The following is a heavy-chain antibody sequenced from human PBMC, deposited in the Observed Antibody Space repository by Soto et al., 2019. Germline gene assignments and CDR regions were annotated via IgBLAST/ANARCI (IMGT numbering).Heavy chain of an antibody. CDR3: AKGTVYYYGAGSYYTGFDY. D-gene: IGHD3-10*01. Sequence: GSLRLSCAASGFTFSNYAMNWVRQAPGKGLEWVSAISGSSSSTYYADSVKGRFTISRDNSKNTLYLQMNSLRAEDTAVYYCAKGTVYYYGAGSYYTGFDYWGQGTLVTVSS. J-gene: IGHJ4*02. V-gene: IGHV3-23*01. CDR1: GFTFSNYA. CDR2: ISGSSSST.